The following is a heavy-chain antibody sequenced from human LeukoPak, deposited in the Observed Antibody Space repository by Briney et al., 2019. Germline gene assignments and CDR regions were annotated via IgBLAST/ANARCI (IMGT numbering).Heavy chain of an antibody. Sequence: PGGSLRLSCAASGFTVSSNYMSWVRQAPGKGLEWVSVIYSGGSTYYADSVKGRFTISRDNSKNTLYLQMNSLRAEDTAVYYCAKGDSSGWYYAFDIWGQGTMVTVSS. CDR2: IYSGGST. J-gene: IGHJ3*02. CDR3: AKGDSSGWYYAFDI. CDR1: GFTVSSNY. D-gene: IGHD6-19*01. V-gene: IGHV3-53*01.